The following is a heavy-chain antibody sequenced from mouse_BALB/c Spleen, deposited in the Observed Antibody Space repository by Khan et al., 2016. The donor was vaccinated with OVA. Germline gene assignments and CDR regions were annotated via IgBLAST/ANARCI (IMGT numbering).Heavy chain of an antibody. V-gene: IGHV14-3*02. J-gene: IGHJ2*01. CDR1: GFNIKDTH. CDR3: VPTGTGDYFDY. D-gene: IGHD4-1*01. Sequence: VQLKQSGAELVKPGASVKLSCTASGFNIKDTHMHWVKQRPEQGLEWIGRIDPVNGHTKYDPKFQGKATIPADTSSNTAYLQFSSLTAEDPAVYYCVPTGTGDYFDYWGQGTTLTVSS. CDR2: IDPVNGHT.